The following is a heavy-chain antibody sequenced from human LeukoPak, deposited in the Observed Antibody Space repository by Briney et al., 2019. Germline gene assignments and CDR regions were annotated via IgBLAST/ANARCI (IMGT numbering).Heavy chain of an antibody. D-gene: IGHD2-2*01. CDR2: ISYDGSNK. V-gene: IGHV3-30-3*01. Sequence: PGGSLRLSCAASGFTFSSYAMHWVRQAPGKGLEWVAVISYDGSNKYYADSVKGRFTISRDNSKNTLYLQMNSLRAEDTAVYYCAKVLGYCSSTSCSRALFDYWGQGTLVTVSS. J-gene: IGHJ4*02. CDR1: GFTFSSYA. CDR3: AKVLGYCSSTSCSRALFDY.